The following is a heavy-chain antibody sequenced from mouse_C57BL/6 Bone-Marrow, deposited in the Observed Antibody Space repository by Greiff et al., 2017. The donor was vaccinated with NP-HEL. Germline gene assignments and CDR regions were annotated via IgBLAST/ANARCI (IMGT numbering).Heavy chain of an antibody. CDR1: GYAFTNYL. V-gene: IGHV1-54*01. Sequence: QVQLKQSGAELVRPGTSVKVSCKASGYAFTNYLIEWVKQRPGQGLEWIGVINPGSGGTNYNEKFKGKATLTADKSSSTAYMQLSSLTSEDSAVYFCARSIYYYGSSYVGYAMDYWGQGTSVTVSS. CDR3: ARSIYYYGSSYVGYAMDY. CDR2: INPGSGGT. J-gene: IGHJ4*01. D-gene: IGHD1-1*01.